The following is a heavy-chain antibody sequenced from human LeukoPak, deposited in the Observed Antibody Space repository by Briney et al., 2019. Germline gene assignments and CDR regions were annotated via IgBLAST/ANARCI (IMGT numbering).Heavy chain of an antibody. J-gene: IGHJ4*02. CDR2: IYPGDSDT. CDR1: GYSFTSYW. Sequence: GESLKISCKGSGYSFTSYWIGWVRQMPGKGLEWMGIIYPGDSDTRYSPSFQGQVTISADKSISTAYLQWSSLKASDTAMYYCAGGTSRGLYSGYDYNYWGQGTLVTVSS. D-gene: IGHD5-12*01. V-gene: IGHV5-51*01. CDR3: AGGTSRGLYSGYDYNY.